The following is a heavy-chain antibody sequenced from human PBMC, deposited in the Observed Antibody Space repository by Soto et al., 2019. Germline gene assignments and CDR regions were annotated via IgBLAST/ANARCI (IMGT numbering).Heavy chain of an antibody. CDR2: IIPIFGTA. Sequence: ASVKVSCKASGGTFSSYAISWVRQAPGQGLEWMGGIIPIFGTANYAQKFQGRVTITADESTSTAYMELSSLRSEDTAVYYCARVVVVAASRYNWFDPWGQGTRVTVS. CDR3: ARVVVVAASRYNWFDP. CDR1: GGTFSSYA. J-gene: IGHJ5*02. D-gene: IGHD2-15*01. V-gene: IGHV1-69*13.